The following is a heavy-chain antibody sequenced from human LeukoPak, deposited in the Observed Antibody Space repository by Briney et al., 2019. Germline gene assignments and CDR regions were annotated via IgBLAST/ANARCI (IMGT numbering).Heavy chain of an antibody. Sequence: PSETLSLTCTVSGYSISSGYYWGWLRQPPGRGLEWIGTIYHSGSTYYNPSLKSRVTISVDTSKDQFSLKLSSVTAADTAVYFCARAYSSSWYFNWFDPWGQGTQVTVSS. CDR3: ARAYSSSWYFNWFDP. D-gene: IGHD6-13*01. J-gene: IGHJ5*02. V-gene: IGHV4-38-2*02. CDR1: GYSISSGYY. CDR2: IYHSGST.